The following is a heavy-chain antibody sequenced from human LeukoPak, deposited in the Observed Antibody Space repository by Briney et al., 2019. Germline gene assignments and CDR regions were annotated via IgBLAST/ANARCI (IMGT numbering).Heavy chain of an antibody. D-gene: IGHD2-2*01. V-gene: IGHV3-21*01. Sequence: GGSLRLSCAASGFTFSSYSMNWVRQAPRKGLEWVSSISSSSSYIYYADSVKGRFTISRDNAKNSLYLQMNSLRAEDTAVYYCARVTRGGAVVVPAAVFDYWGQGTLVTVSS. CDR2: ISSSSSYI. CDR1: GFTFSSYS. CDR3: ARVTRGGAVVVPAAVFDY. J-gene: IGHJ4*02.